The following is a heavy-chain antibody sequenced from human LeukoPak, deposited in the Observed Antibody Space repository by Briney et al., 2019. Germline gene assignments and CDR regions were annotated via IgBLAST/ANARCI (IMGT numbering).Heavy chain of an antibody. V-gene: IGHV3-21*01. Sequence: KPGGSLRLSCAASGFTFSNYWMSWVRQAPGKGLEWVSSISSSNSYIYYADSVKGRFTISRDNAKNSLYLQMNSLRAEDTAVYYCARGQSSSWPNWFDPWGQGTLVTVSS. CDR1: GFTFSNYW. CDR3: ARGQSSSWPNWFDP. D-gene: IGHD6-13*01. CDR2: ISSSNSYI. J-gene: IGHJ5*02.